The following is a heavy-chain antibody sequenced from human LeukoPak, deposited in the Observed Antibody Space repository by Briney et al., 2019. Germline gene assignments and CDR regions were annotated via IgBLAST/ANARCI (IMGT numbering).Heavy chain of an antibody. CDR1: GYTFTGYY. CDR2: INPNSGGT. Sequence: ASVKVSCKASGYTFTGYYMHWVRQAPGQGLEWMEWINPNSGGTNYAQKFQGRVTMTRDTSISTAYMELSRLRSDDTAVYYCARDGVIAARYWFDPWGQGTLVTVSS. V-gene: IGHV1-2*02. D-gene: IGHD6-6*01. J-gene: IGHJ5*02. CDR3: ARDGVIAARYWFDP.